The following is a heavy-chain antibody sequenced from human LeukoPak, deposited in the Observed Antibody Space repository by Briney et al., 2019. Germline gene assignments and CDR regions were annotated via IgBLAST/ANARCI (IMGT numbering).Heavy chain of an antibody. CDR2: ISGSGGST. J-gene: IGHJ3*02. CDR1: GFTFSSYA. V-gene: IGHV3-23*01. D-gene: IGHD1-26*01. Sequence: GGSLRLSCAASGFTFSSYAMSWVRQAPGKELEWVSAISGSGGSTYYADSVKGRFTISRDNSKNTLYLQRNSLRAEDTAVYYCAKDQIGSYNAFDIWGQGTMVTVSS. CDR3: AKDQIGSYNAFDI.